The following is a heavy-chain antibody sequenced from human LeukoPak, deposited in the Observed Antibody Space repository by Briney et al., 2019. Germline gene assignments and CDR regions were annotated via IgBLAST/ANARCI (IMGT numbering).Heavy chain of an antibody. CDR1: TFDDYA. Sequence: TFDDYAMHWIRQPPGKGLEWIGYIYYSGSTYYNPSLKSRVTISVDTSKNQFSLKLSSVTAADTAVYYCARESYGDYVSSWGQGTLVTVSS. CDR3: ARESYGDYVSS. V-gene: IGHV4-30-4*08. J-gene: IGHJ5*02. D-gene: IGHD4-17*01. CDR2: IYYSGST.